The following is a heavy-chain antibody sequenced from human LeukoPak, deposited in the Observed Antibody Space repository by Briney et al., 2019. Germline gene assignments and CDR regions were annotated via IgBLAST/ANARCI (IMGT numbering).Heavy chain of an antibody. V-gene: IGHV3-23*01. D-gene: IGHD1-26*01. CDR2: ISGSGGST. Sequence: PGLSLRLSYAASGFTFSSYAMSWVRQAPGKGLEWVSAISGSGGSTYYADAVKGRFTISRDNSKNTLYMQMNSLRAEDTAVYYCAKDSGSYHPEYFQHWGQGTLVTVSS. CDR3: AKDSGSYHPEYFQH. CDR1: GFTFSSYA. J-gene: IGHJ1*01.